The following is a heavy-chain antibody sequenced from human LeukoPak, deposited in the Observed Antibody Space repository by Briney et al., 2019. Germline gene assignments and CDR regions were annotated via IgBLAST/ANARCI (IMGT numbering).Heavy chain of an antibody. V-gene: IGHV3-21*01. CDR3: AREAFQYSSENWFDP. CDR1: GFTFSSST. J-gene: IGHJ5*02. D-gene: IGHD6-25*01. CDR2: ISGGSIYI. Sequence: GGSLRLSCAASGFTFSSSTMNWVRQAPGKGLEWVSSISGGSIYIYYADSVKGRFTISRDNDKNSLYLQMNSLRAEDTAVYYCAREAFQYSSENWFDPWGQGTLVTVSS.